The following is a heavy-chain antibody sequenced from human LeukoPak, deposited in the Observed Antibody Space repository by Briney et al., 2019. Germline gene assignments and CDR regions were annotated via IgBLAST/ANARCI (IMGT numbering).Heavy chain of an antibody. CDR3: ARDGVGATTDY. V-gene: IGHV3-48*01. Sequence: GGSLTLSCAASGFTFSSYSMNWVRQAPGKGLEWVSYISSSSSTIYYADSVKGRFTISRDNAKNSLYLQMNSLRAEDTAVYYCARDGVGATTDYWGQGTLVTVSS. CDR1: GFTFSSYS. D-gene: IGHD1-26*01. J-gene: IGHJ4*02. CDR2: ISSSSSTI.